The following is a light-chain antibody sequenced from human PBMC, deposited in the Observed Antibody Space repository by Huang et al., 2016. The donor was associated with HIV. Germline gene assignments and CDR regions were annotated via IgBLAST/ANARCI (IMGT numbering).Light chain of an antibody. Sequence: IQLTQSPSSLSASVGDRVIITCRASQGISSYLAWYQQKPGKAPKLLIHAASTVQPGVPSRFSGSGSGTDFTLTISSLQPEDFATYYCQQLNSYPITFGQGTRLEIK. CDR1: QGISSY. J-gene: IGKJ5*01. V-gene: IGKV1-9*01. CDR2: AAS. CDR3: QQLNSYPIT.